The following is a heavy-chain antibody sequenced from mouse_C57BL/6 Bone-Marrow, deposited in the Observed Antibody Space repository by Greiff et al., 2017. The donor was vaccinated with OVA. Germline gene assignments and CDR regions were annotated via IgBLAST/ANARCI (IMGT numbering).Heavy chain of an antibody. CDR3: ARDVYYYGSSYYAMDY. CDR1: GYAFSSYW. J-gene: IGHJ4*01. CDR2: IYPGDGDT. D-gene: IGHD1-1*01. Sequence: VQLQESGAELVKPGASVKISCKASGYAFSSYWMNWVKQRPGKGLEWIGQIYPGDGDTNYNGKFKGKATLTADKSSSTAYMQLSSLTSEDSAVYFCARDVYYYGSSYYAMDYWGQGTSVTVSS. V-gene: IGHV1-80*01.